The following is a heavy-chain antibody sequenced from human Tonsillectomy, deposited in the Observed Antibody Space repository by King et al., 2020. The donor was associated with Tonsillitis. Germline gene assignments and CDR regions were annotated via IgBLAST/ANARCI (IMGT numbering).Heavy chain of an antibody. V-gene: IGHV1-69*01. J-gene: IGHJ6*03. CDR1: GGSFSSYA. CDR3: ARAHSSGYWAYNYYMDV. D-gene: IGHD3-22*01. CDR2: IIPPFGTA. Sequence: VQLVQSGAEVKKPGSSVKVSCNASGGSFSSYAISWVRQSPGQGLEWMGGIIPPFGTANYAQKFQGRVTITADESTSTAYMELSCLRSEDTAVYYCARAHSSGYWAYNYYMDVWGKGTTVTVSS.